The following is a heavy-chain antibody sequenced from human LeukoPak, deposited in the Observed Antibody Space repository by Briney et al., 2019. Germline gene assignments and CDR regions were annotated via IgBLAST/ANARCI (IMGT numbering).Heavy chain of an antibody. D-gene: IGHD3-22*01. CDR3: AKRGVVIRVIRVGFHKEAYYFDS. CDR2: ISGSGGGT. V-gene: IGHV3-23*01. CDR1: GITLSNYG. J-gene: IGHJ4*02. Sequence: GGSLRLSCAVAGITLSNYGMSWVRQAPGKGLEWVAGISGSGGGTNYADSVKGRFTISRDNPRNTLYLQMNSLRAEDTAVYFCAKRGVVIRVIRVGFHKEAYYFDSWGQGALVTVSS.